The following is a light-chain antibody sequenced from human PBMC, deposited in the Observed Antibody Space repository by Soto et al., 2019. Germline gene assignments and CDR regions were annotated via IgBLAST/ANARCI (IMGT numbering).Light chain of an antibody. CDR1: QSVSSN. J-gene: IGKJ1*01. CDR3: QQYNNWPPRDA. Sequence: EIVMTQSPATLSVSPGERATLSCRASQSVSSNLAWYQQKPGQAPRLLIYGASTRATGIPARFSGSGSGTEFTLTISSMQSEDFAVYYCQQYNNWPPRDAFGKGTKVDIK. V-gene: IGKV3-15*01. CDR2: GAS.